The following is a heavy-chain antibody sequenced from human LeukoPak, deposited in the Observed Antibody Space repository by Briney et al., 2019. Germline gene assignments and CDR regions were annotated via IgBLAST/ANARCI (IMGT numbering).Heavy chain of an antibody. CDR3: ASLWGYCSSTSCRGWFDP. Sequence: SETLSLTCAVSGYSISSGYYWGWIRQPPGKGLEWIGSIYHSGSTYYNPSLKSRVTISVDTSKNQLSLKLSSVTAADTAVYYCASLWGYCSSTSCRGWFDPWGQGTLVTVSS. V-gene: IGHV4-38-2*01. CDR1: GYSISSGYY. CDR2: IYHSGST. J-gene: IGHJ5*02. D-gene: IGHD2-2*01.